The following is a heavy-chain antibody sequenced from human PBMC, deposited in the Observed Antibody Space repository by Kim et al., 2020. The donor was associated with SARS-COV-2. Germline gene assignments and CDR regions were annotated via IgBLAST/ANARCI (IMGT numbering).Heavy chain of an antibody. V-gene: IGHV3-48*02. Sequence: GGSLRLSCATSGFTFSAYDMNWGRLPPGKGLEWLSFITINSATIYYADSVLGRFTISRANAKNSLYLQMNSLRDEDTGVYYCVRDRLGGAFDTWGQGTMVTVSS. J-gene: IGHJ3*02. CDR1: GFTFSAYD. CDR3: VRDRLGGAFDT. CDR2: ITINSATI. D-gene: IGHD3-16*01.